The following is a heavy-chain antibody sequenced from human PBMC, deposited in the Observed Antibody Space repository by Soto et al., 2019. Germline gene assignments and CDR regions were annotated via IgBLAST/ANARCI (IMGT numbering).Heavy chain of an antibody. CDR2: IWYDGSNK. CDR3: ARDQGGDCSGGSCYVSSYYYYGMDV. CDR1: GFTFSSYG. J-gene: IGHJ6*02. D-gene: IGHD2-15*01. Sequence: HPGGSLRLSCAASGFTFSSYGMHWVRQAPGKGLEWVAVIWYDGSNKYYADSVKGRFTISRDNSKNTLYLQMNSLRAEDTAVYYCARDQGGDCSGGSCYVSSYYYYGMDVWGQGTTVTVS. V-gene: IGHV3-33*01.